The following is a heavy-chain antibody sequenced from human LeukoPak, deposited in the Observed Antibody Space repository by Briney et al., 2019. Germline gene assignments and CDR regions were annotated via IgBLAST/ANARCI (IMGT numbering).Heavy chain of an antibody. CDR2: INPNSGGT. V-gene: IGHV1-2*02. CDR1: GYTFTGYY. D-gene: IGHD2-2*01. J-gene: IGHJ4*02. CDR3: AREFVVVPAAIRSY. Sequence: ASVRVSCKASGYTFTGYYMHWVRQAPGQGLEWMGWINPNSGGTNYAQKFQGRVTMTRDTSISTAYMELSRLRSDDTAVYYCAREFVVVPAAIRSYWGQGTLVTVSS.